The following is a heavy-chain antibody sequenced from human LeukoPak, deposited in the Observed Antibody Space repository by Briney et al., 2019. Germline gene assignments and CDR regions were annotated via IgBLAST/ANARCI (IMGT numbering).Heavy chain of an antibody. CDR2: ISSSGSTI. J-gene: IGHJ4*02. CDR1: GFTFSSYG. D-gene: IGHD4/OR15-4a*01. V-gene: IGHV3-48*04. Sequence: GGSLRLSCAASGFTFSSYGMSWVRQAPGQGLEWVSYISSSGSTIYYADSVKGRFTISRDNAKNSLYLQMNSLRAEDTAVYYRARDGVTMVDYWGQGTLVTVSS. CDR3: ARDGVTMVDY.